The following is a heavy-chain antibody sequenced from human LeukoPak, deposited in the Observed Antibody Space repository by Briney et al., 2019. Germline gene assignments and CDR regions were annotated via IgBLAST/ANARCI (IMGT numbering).Heavy chain of an antibody. D-gene: IGHD5-24*01. CDR1: GFTFSSYA. J-gene: IGHJ4*02. Sequence: PGGSLRLSCAASGFTFSSYAMSWVRQAPGKGLEWVSAISGSGGSTYYADSVKGRFTISRDNSKNTLYLQMNSLRAEDTAVYYCANALLKMATPYYFDYWGRGTLVTVSS. V-gene: IGHV3-23*01. CDR2: ISGSGGST. CDR3: ANALLKMATPYYFDY.